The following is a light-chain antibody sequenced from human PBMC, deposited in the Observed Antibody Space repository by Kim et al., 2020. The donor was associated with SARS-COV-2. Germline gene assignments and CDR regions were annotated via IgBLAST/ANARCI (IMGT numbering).Light chain of an antibody. J-gene: IGLJ2*01. CDR1: RSNIGSNY. CDR3: ATWDDTLSAVV. CDR2: SND. Sequence: ELTQPPSASATPGQRVTISCSGSRSNIGSNYVHWYQQFPGMAPKLLIYSNDQRPSGVPERFSGSKSGSSASLAISGLRSEEEANYYCATWDDTLSAVVFGGGTQLTVL. V-gene: IGLV1-47*02.